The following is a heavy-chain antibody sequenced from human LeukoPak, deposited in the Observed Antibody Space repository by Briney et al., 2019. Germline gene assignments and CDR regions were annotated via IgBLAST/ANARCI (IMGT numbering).Heavy chain of an antibody. D-gene: IGHD2-2*01. J-gene: IGHJ4*02. CDR3: ARDFVVVPAAWYYFDY. Sequence: ASVKVSCKASGYTFTSYYMHWVRQAPGQGLEWMGIINPSGGSTSYAQKFQGRVTMTRDTSTSTVCMELSSLRSEDTAVYYCARDFVVVPAAWYYFDYWGQGTLVTVSS. CDR1: GYTFTSYY. V-gene: IGHV1-46*01. CDR2: INPSGGST.